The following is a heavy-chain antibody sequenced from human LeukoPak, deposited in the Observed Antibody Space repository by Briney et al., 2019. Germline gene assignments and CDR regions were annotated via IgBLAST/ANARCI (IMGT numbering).Heavy chain of an antibody. CDR1: GFTFSSYG. Sequence: PGGSLRLSCAASGFTFSSYGMHWVRQAPGKGLEWVAVIWYDGSNKYYADSVKGRFTISRDNSKNTLYLQMNSLRAEDTAVYYCARDPPYDSSFDYWGQGTLVTVSS. V-gene: IGHV3-33*01. CDR2: IWYDGSNK. J-gene: IGHJ4*02. D-gene: IGHD3-22*01. CDR3: ARDPPYDSSFDY.